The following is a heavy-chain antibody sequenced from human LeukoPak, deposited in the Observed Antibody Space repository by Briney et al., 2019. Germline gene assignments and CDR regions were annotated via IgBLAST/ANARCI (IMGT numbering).Heavy chain of an antibody. CDR2: ISSSSSTI. CDR1: GFTFSSYG. CDR3: AREISGSYFD. J-gene: IGHJ4*02. D-gene: IGHD1-26*01. V-gene: IGHV3-48*01. Sequence: HPGGSLRLSCAASGFTFSSYGMTWVRQAPGKGLEWVSYISSSSSTIYYADSVKGRFTISRDNAKNSLYLQLNSLRAEDTAVYYCAREISGSYFDWGQGTLVTVSS.